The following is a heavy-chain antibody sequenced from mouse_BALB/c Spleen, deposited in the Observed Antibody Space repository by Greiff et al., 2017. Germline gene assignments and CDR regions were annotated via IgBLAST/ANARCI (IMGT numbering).Heavy chain of an antibody. J-gene: IGHJ4*01. CDR1: GFTFSSYG. Sequence: EVQLVESGGDLVKPGGSLKLSCAASGFTFSSYGMSWVRQTPDKRLEWVATISSGGSYTYYPDSVKGRFTISRDNAKNTLYLQMSSLKSEDTAMYYCARDYYGYYAMDYWGQGTSVTVSS. CDR2: ISSGGSYT. CDR3: ARDYYGYYAMDY. V-gene: IGHV5-6*01. D-gene: IGHD1-2*01.